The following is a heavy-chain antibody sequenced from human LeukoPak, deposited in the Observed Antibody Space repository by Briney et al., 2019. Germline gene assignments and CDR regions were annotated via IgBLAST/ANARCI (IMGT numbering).Heavy chain of an antibody. CDR2: ISSSSTYI. V-gene: IGHV3-21*01. CDR1: GLIFSSHI. J-gene: IGHJ4*02. Sequence: KAGGSLRLSCAASGLIFSSHIMNWVRQAPGKGLEWVSSISSSSTYIDYADSVKGRFTISRDNAKNSLYLQMSSLRAEDTAVYYCARDTGPFDYWGQGTLVTVSS. CDR3: ARDTGPFDY.